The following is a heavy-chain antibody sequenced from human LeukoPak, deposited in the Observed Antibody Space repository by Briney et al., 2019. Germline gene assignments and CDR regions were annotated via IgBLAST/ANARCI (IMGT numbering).Heavy chain of an antibody. V-gene: IGHV3-53*01. CDR2: IYSGGTT. D-gene: IGHD6-19*01. CDR1: GFTVSSNY. CDR3: ARGMYSGGWYYFDY. Sequence: GGSLRLSCAASGFTVSSNYMSWVRQAPGKGLEWVSVIYSGGTTYYADSVKGRFTISRDNSKNTLYLQMKSLRAEDTAVYYCARGMYSGGWYYFDYWGQGTLVTVSS. J-gene: IGHJ4*02.